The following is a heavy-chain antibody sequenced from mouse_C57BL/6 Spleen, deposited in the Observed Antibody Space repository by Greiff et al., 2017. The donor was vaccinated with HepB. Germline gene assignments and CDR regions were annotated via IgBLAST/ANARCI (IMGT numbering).Heavy chain of an antibody. J-gene: IGHJ2*01. CDR1: GYTFTSYW. D-gene: IGHD2-4*01. Sequence: QVQLKQPGAELVRPGTSVKLSCKASGYTFTSYWMHWVKQRPGQGLEWIGVIDPSDSYTNYNQKFKGKATLTVDTSYSTAYMQLSSLTSADSAFYYCARSLYDYGGPYYFDYWGQGTTLTVSS. CDR2: IDPSDSYT. V-gene: IGHV1-59*01. CDR3: ARSLYDYGGPYYFDY.